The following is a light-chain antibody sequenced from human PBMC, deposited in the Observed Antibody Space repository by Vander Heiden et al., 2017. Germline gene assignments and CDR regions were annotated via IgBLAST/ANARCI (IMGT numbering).Light chain of an antibody. CDR2: EAS. J-gene: IGKJ2*01. CDR1: QDISNY. V-gene: IGKV1-33*01. CDR3: QQHDNVPYS. Sequence: DIQMTESPLSVSASVGDRVTITFQASQDISNYLNWYQQKAGKAPKLLIYEASDSQTGVPSRFSGSGSATTFSLTISSLQPEDIATHYCQQHDNVPYSFGQGTKVEIK.